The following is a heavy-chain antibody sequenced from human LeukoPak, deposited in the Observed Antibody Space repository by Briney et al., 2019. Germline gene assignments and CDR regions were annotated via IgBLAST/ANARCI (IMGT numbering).Heavy chain of an antibody. J-gene: IGHJ4*02. CDR2: IVVGSGNT. CDR1: GFTFTSSA. D-gene: IGHD6-19*01. V-gene: IGHV1-58*02. CDR3: AAGEYSSGWYYFDY. Sequence: ASVKVSCKASGFTFTSSAMQWVRQARGQRLEWIGWIVVGSGNTNYAQKFQERVTITRDMSTSTAYMELSSLRSEDTAVYYCAAGEYSSGWYYFDYWGQGTLVTVSS.